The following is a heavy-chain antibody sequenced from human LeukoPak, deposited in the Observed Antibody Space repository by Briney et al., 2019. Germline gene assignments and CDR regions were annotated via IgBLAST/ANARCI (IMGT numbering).Heavy chain of an antibody. V-gene: IGHV3-7*01. Sequence: PGGSLRLSCAASGFTFSSYWMSWVRQAPGKGLEWVANIKQDGSEKYYVDSVKGRFTISRDNAKNSLYLQMNSLRAEDTAVYYCTSDRMAYVINWDVRWFDPWGQGTLVTVSS. CDR3: TSDRMAYVINWDVRWFDP. CDR1: GFTFSSYW. D-gene: IGHD3-10*02. CDR2: IKQDGSEK. J-gene: IGHJ5*02.